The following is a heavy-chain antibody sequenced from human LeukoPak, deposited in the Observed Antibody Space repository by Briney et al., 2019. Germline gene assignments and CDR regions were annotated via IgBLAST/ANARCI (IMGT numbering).Heavy chain of an antibody. D-gene: IGHD1-20*01. J-gene: IGHJ5*02. CDR3: ARESVTGPENWFDP. CDR2: IKQDGSEK. CDR1: GFTFSSYW. V-gene: IGHV3-7*01. Sequence: GGSLRLSCAASGFTFSSYWMSWVRQAPGKGLEWMANIKQDGSEKYYVDSVKGRFTISRDNAKNSLYLQMNSLRAEDTAVYYCARESVTGPENWFDPWGQGTLVTVSS.